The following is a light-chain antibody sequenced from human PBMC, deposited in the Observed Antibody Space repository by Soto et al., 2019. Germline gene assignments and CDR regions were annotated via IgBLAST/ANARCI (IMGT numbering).Light chain of an antibody. Sequence: QSALTQPASVSGSPGQSITISCTGTSSDIGGYIYVSWYQHHPGKAPKLLIYDVSNRPSGVSNRFSGSKSGNTASLTISGLQVEDEAYYFCSTYTSSMTRFGGGTKLTVL. CDR2: DVS. CDR1: SSDIGGYIY. V-gene: IGLV2-14*03. CDR3: STYTSSMTR. J-gene: IGLJ2*01.